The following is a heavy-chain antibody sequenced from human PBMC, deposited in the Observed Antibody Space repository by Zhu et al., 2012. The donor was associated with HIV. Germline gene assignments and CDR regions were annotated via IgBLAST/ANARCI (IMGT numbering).Heavy chain of an antibody. CDR2: IYHSGTT. J-gene: IGHJ4*02. V-gene: IGHV4-38-2*02. D-gene: IGHD4-17*01. CDR3: ARVHYGDYPHFDY. Sequence: QVQLQESGPGLVKPSETLPLTCTVSGYSITSTYYWGWVRQSLEKGLEWIGSIYHSGTTYYNPSLKSRVTISVDTSKNQFSLKLSSVTAADTAVYYCARVHYGDYPHFDYWGQGTLVTVSS. CDR1: GYSITSTYY.